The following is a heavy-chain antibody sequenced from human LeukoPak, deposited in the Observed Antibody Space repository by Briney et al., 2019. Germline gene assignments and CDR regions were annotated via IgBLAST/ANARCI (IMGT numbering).Heavy chain of an antibody. D-gene: IGHD3-22*01. CDR1: GYTFTNYD. CDR2: MNPNSGNT. Sequence: ASVKVSCKASGYTFTNYDINWVRQATGQGLEWMGYMNPNSGNTGYAQRFQGRITMTRSTSISTAYMELSSLTSEDTAVYYCARGPERYSDSSGSAYFQHWGQGTLVTASS. J-gene: IGHJ1*01. V-gene: IGHV1-8*01. CDR3: ARGPERYSDSSGSAYFQH.